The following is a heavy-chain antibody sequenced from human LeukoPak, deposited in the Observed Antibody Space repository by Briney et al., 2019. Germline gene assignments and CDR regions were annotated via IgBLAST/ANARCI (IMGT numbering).Heavy chain of an antibody. V-gene: IGHV3-23*01. D-gene: IGHD4-11*01. Sequence: GGSLRLSCAASGFTFSSYAMSWVRQAPGKGLEWVSAISGSGGSTNYADSVKGRFTISRDNSKNTLYLQMNSLRAEDTAVYYCASLYSNYGDYWSQGTLVTVSS. J-gene: IGHJ4*02. CDR2: ISGSGGST. CDR3: ASLYSNYGDY. CDR1: GFTFSSYA.